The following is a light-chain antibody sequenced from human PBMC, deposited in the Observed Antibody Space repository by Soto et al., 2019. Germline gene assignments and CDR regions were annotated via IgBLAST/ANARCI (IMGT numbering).Light chain of an antibody. V-gene: IGLV2-11*01. CDR3: CSYAGRYTYV. Sequence: QSVLTQPASVSGSDGQSITISCTGTSSDVGNYNYVSWYQQHPGKAPKLMIYDVSKRPSGVPDRFSGSKSGNTASLTISGLQTEDEADYYCCSYAGRYTYVFGTGTKVTVL. CDR1: SSDVGNYNY. J-gene: IGLJ1*01. CDR2: DVS.